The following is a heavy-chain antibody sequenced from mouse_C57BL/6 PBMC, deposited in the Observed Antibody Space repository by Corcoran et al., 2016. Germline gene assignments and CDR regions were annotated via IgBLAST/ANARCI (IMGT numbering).Heavy chain of an antibody. CDR1: GYTFTDYY. CDR3: ARSDDYGVLAY. Sequence: EVQLQQSGPVLVKPGASVKMSCKASGYTFTDYYMNWVKQSHGKSLEWIGVINPYNGGTSYNQKFKGKATLTVDKSSSTAYMELNSLTSEDSAVYYCARSDDYGVLAYWGQGTLVTVSA. CDR2: INPYNGGT. V-gene: IGHV1-19*01. J-gene: IGHJ3*01. D-gene: IGHD2-4*01.